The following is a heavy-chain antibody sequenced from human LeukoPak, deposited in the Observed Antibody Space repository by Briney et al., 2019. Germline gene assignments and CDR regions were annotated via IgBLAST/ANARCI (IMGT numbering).Heavy chain of an antibody. CDR1: GYTFTNYD. J-gene: IGHJ4*02. D-gene: IGHD4-17*01. Sequence: ASVKVSCKASGYTFTNYDVNWVRQATGQGLEWMGWMNPTSGKAGFAQRFQGRVSMTRNISISTAYMELSSLRSEDTAVYYCARDSYGDYVGAFDYWGQGTLVAVSS. CDR2: MNPTSGKA. CDR3: ARDSYGDYVGAFDY. V-gene: IGHV1-8*01.